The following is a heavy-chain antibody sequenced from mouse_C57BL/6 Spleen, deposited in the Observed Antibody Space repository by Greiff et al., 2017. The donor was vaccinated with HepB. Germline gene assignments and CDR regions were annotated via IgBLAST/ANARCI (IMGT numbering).Heavy chain of an antibody. CDR2: ISSGSSTI. V-gene: IGHV5-17*01. CDR3: AIRYYGSSYLAY. J-gene: IGHJ3*01. D-gene: IGHD1-1*01. Sequence: EVKLMESGGGLVKPGGSLKLSCAASGFTFSDYGIHWVRQAPEKGLEWVAYISSGSSTIYYADTVKGRFTISRDNSKNTLFLQMTSLRSEDTAMYYCAIRYYGSSYLAYWGQGTLVTVSA. CDR1: GFTFSDYG.